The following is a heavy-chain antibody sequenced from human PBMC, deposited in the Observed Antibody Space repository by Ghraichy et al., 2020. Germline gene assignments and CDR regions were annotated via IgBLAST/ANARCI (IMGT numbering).Heavy chain of an antibody. J-gene: IGHJ4*02. V-gene: IGHV3-74*01. Sequence: GGSLRLSCGASGFSFSTYWMNWVRQAPGKGLKWVAHINGDGSSTAYAASVKGRFTFSRDNAKNTLYLQMNRLRAEDTAVYYCARGGSIYCRGVSCYWGDYWGRGTLVTVSS. CDR3: ARGGSIYCRGVSCYWGDY. CDR2: INGDGSST. CDR1: GFSFSTYW. D-gene: IGHD2-15*01.